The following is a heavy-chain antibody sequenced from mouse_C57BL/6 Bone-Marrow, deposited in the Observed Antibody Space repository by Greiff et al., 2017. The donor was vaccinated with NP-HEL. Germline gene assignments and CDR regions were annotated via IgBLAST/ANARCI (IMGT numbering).Heavy chain of an antibody. V-gene: IGHV14-4*01. D-gene: IGHD1-1*01. CDR3: TTPYYGSSSFAY. J-gene: IGHJ3*01. Sequence: VQLQQSGAELVRPGASVKLSCTASGFNIKDDYMHWVKQRPEQGLEWIGWIDPENGDNADASKFQGKATITADTSSNTAYLQLSSLTSEDTAVYYCTTPYYGSSSFAYWGQGTLVTVSA. CDR2: IDPENGDN. CDR1: GFNIKDDY.